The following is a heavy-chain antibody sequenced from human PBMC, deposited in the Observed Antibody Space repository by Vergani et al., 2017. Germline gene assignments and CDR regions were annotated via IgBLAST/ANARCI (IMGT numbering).Heavy chain of an antibody. Sequence: QVQLVESGGGVVQPGGSLILSCAASGFTFSSYAMHWVRQAPGKGLEWVAVISYDGSNKYYADSVKCRFTISRDNSKNTLYLPMNSLCAEDTAVYYCARDGDYDILTGPLVDYWGQGTLVTVSS. J-gene: IGHJ4*02. CDR3: ARDGDYDILTGPLVDY. V-gene: IGHV3-30*01. D-gene: IGHD3-9*01. CDR1: GFTFSSYA. CDR2: ISYDGSNK.